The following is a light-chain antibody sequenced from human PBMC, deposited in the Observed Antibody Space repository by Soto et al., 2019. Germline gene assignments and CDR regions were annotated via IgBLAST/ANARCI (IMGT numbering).Light chain of an antibody. V-gene: IGLV2-14*01. CDR2: EVR. CDR1: MRDVGAYNL. CDR3: IAYAASSTLV. J-gene: IGLJ3*02. Sequence: QSVLTQPASVSGSAGQSITISCSGTMRDVGAYNLVSWYQQHPVTAPKLIIYEVRNRPSGISSRCSGSRSGNTASLTISGLQSEDEGDYYCIAYAASSTLVFGGGTKVTVL.